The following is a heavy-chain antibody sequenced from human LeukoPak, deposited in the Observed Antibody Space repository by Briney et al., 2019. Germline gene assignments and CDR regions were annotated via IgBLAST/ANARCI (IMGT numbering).Heavy chain of an antibody. D-gene: IGHD5-18*01. CDR1: GGSISTYY. Sequence: SETLSLTCTVSGGSISTYYWSWIRQPPGKGLECLGDVYYTGTTNYNPSLKSRVTPSVDTSKNQFSMKLSSVTAADTAVYYCARHVDNYGYATWFDPWGQGTLVTVSS. J-gene: IGHJ5*02. CDR3: ARHVDNYGYATWFDP. V-gene: IGHV4-59*08. CDR2: VYYTGTT.